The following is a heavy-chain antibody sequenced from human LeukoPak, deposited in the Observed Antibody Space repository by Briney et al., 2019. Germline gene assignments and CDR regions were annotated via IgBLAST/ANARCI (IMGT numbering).Heavy chain of an antibody. CDR1: GFTFSGYW. J-gene: IGHJ4*02. V-gene: IGHV3-7*01. Sequence: GGSLRLSCAASGFTFSGYWVTWVRQAPGKGLEWVANINPASSEKYYVGSVKGRFTISRDNAKNSLYLQMNSLRAEDTAVYYCASYYYGSGTSLGYWGQGTLVTVSS. D-gene: IGHD3-10*01. CDR3: ASYYYGSGTSLGY. CDR2: INPASSEK.